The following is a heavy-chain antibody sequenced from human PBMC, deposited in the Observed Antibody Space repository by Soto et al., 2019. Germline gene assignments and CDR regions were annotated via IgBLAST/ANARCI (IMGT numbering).Heavy chain of an antibody. CDR3: ARPTPYCSGGSCNYGVFEN. J-gene: IGHJ4*02. CDR1: GGSISTGDYY. D-gene: IGHD2-15*01. Sequence: QVQLQESGPGLVKPSQTLSLTCTVSGGSISTGDYYWSWIRQPPGKGLEWIGYAYYSGSTYYNPSLKSRVTISVDTSKNQFSLKLSSVTAADTAVYYCARPTPYCSGGSCNYGVFENWGQGTLVTVSS. CDR2: AYYSGST. V-gene: IGHV4-30-4*01.